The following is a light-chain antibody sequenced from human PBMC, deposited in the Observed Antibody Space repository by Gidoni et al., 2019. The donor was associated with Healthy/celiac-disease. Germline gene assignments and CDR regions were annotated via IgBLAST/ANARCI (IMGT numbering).Light chain of an antibody. CDR1: QSISSR. V-gene: IGKV1-5*01. J-gene: IGKJ1*01. CDR2: DAS. CDR3: QRYNSYRT. Sequence: DLQMAQSPSTLSASVGDRVTITCRASQSISSRLAWYQQKPGKAPKLLIYDASSLKSGVPARFSGSGSGAEFTLTISSLQPDDFATYYCQRYNSYRTFGQGTKVEIK.